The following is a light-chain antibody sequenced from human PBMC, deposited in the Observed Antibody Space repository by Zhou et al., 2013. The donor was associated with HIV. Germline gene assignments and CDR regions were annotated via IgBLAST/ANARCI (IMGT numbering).Light chain of an antibody. CDR2: DAS. CDR1: QDISNY. Sequence: DTQMTQSPSSLSASVGDRVTITCQASQDISNYLNWYQQKPGKAPKLLIYDASNLETGVPSRFSGSGSGPDFTFTITSLQPDDFATYYCQQKARFGQGTKLEIK. J-gene: IGKJ2*03. CDR3: QQKAR. V-gene: IGKV1-33*01.